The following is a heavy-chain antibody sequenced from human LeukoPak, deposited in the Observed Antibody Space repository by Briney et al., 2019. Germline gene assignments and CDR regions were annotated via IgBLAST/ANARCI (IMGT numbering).Heavy chain of an antibody. CDR1: GFTFSSYD. J-gene: IGHJ4*02. Sequence: GGSLRLSCAASGFTFSSYDMHWVRQATGKGLEWVSAIGTAGDTYYPGSVKGRFTISRDNSKNTLYLQMNSLRAEDTAVYYCARGEGSSSWYEYYFDYWGQGTLVTVSS. V-gene: IGHV3-13*01. CDR2: IGTAGDT. CDR3: ARGEGSSSWYEYYFDY. D-gene: IGHD6-13*01.